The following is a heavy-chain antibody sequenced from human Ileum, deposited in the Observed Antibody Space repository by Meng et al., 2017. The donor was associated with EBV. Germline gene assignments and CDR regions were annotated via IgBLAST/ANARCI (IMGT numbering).Heavy chain of an antibody. V-gene: IGHV1-18*01. J-gene: IGHJ4*02. CDR2: ISAYNGLT. Sequence: HMCQSGPGVQKRGAARAVSRKAAGYPFTTFVIGWVLQAPGQGLEWLGWISAYNGLTKSSQKVQDRITLTPDESTTTAYMELSSLTSDETAVYYCARQRGYHESIAYWGQGTLVTVSS. D-gene: IGHD5-18*01. CDR1: GYPFTTFV. CDR3: ARQRGYHESIAY.